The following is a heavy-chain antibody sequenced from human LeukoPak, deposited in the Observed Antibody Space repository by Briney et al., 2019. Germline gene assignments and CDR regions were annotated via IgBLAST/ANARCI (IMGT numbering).Heavy chain of an antibody. J-gene: IGHJ3*02. CDR2: IIPIFGTA. CDR3: ARLRYYDSSGKENAFDI. V-gene: IGHV1-69*13. CDR1: GGTFSSYA. Sequence: SVKVSCKASGGTFSSYAISWVRQAPGQGLEWMGGIIPIFGTANYAQKFQGRVTITAGESTSTAYMELSSLRSEDTAVYYCARLRYYDSSGKENAFDIWGQGTMVTVSS. D-gene: IGHD3-22*01.